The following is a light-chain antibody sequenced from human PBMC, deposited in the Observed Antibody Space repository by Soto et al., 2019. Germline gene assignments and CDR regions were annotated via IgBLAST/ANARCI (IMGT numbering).Light chain of an antibody. V-gene: IGKV1-39*01. CDR3: QHTYTTPIT. CDR1: QSISTY. CDR2: HSS. Sequence: DIQMNQSPSSLSASVGDRVTITCRASQSISTYLNWYQQKPGKAPKLLIYHSSTLQSGVPSRFSGSGSGTDFTLTISSLQPEDFATYYCQHTYTTPITFCQGTLLEIK. J-gene: IGKJ5*01.